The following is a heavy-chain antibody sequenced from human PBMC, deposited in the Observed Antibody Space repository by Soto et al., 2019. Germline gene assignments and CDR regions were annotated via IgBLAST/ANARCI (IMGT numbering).Heavy chain of an antibody. D-gene: IGHD4-17*01. CDR2: IYPGESDT. V-gene: IGHV5-51*01. CDR1: GSSFTSYW. J-gene: IGHJ5*02. Sequence: GESLNISCKGSGSSFTSYWIGWVRQMPGKGLEWMGIIYPGESDTRYSPSFQGQVTISADKSISTAYLQWSRLKDSDTAMYYGARSSAKGLLFDPWGQGTLVTVSS. CDR3: ARSSAKGLLFDP.